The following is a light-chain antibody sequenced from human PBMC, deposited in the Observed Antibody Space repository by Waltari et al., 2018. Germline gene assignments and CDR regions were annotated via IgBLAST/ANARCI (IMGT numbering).Light chain of an antibody. CDR3: QHYGSSPRKI. J-gene: IGKJ5*01. Sequence: DIVLTHYPGTLSLSPGEGATLSCRASQSFSGRYLAWYQQRPGQAPRLLIYGTSSRAAGIPDRFSGSGSGTDFTLTISRLEPEDFAVYYCQHYGSSPRKIFGQGTRLDIK. CDR1: QSFSGRY. V-gene: IGKV3-20*01. CDR2: GTS.